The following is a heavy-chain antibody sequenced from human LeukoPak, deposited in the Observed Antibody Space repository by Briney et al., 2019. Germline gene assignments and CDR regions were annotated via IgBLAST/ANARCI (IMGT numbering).Heavy chain of an antibody. CDR2: IIPIVGIA. J-gene: IGHJ4*02. D-gene: IGHD3-10*01. CDR3: ARRSGYYGSGSYYNGRILDY. Sequence: SVKVSCKASGGTFSSYALSWVRQAPGQGLEWMGTIIPIVGIANYAQKFQGRATITADKSTSTAYMELSSLRSEDTAVYYCARRSGYYGSGSYYNGRILDYWGQGTLVTVSS. V-gene: IGHV1-69*04. CDR1: GGTFSSYA.